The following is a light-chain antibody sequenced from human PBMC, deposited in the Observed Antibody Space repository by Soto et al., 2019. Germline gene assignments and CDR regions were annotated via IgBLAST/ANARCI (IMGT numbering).Light chain of an antibody. J-gene: IGKJ1*01. Sequence: EIVLTQSPATLSLSPGERATLSCRASQSVGSYFAWYQQKPGQAPRLLIYDASNRATGIHARFSGSESGTDYPLTISSLEPDDFAVYYCQQRGNWPVTFGQGTRVDIK. CDR1: QSVGSY. V-gene: IGKV3-11*01. CDR3: QQRGNWPVT. CDR2: DAS.